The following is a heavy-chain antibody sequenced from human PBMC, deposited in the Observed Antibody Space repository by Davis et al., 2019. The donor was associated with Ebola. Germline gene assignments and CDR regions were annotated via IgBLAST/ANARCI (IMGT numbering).Heavy chain of an antibody. Sequence: GESLKISCKGSGYSFTSYWIGWVRQMPGKGLEWMGIIYPGDSDTRYSPSFQGQVTISAAKSISTAYLQWSSLKASDTAMYYCARRDCSGGSCPWGAFDIWGQGTTVTVSS. CDR1: GYSFTSYW. CDR2: IYPGDSDT. D-gene: IGHD2-15*01. J-gene: IGHJ3*02. V-gene: IGHV5-51*01. CDR3: ARRDCSGGSCPWGAFDI.